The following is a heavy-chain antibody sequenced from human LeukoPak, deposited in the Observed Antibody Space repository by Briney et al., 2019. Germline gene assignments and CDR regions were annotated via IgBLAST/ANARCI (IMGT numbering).Heavy chain of an antibody. V-gene: IGHV3-7*03. Sequence: GGSLRLSCAASGFTFSSYWMSWVRQAPGKGLEWVANIKQDGSEKYYVDSVKGRFTISRDNAKNSLYLQMNSLRAADTAVYYCARAPHPRYNWFDPWGQGTLVTVSS. CDR3: ARAPHPRYNWFDP. CDR2: IKQDGSEK. CDR1: GFTFSSYW. J-gene: IGHJ5*02.